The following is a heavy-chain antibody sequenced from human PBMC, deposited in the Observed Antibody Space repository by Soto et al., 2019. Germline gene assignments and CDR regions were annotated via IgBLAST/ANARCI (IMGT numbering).Heavy chain of an antibody. J-gene: IGHJ6*02. V-gene: IGHV3-21*01. CDR3: ARGMKTAVFYGMDV. Sequence: GGLRLGCAASGFNFSRSSMNGVRQAPGKGLELVASISTSINLIYYEDSVKGRFTVSRDNTKNSMYLQMISLRAEDTAIYYCARGMKTAVFYGMDVWGQGTTVTVSS. CDR1: GFNFSRSS. CDR2: ISTSINLI. D-gene: IGHD2-2*01.